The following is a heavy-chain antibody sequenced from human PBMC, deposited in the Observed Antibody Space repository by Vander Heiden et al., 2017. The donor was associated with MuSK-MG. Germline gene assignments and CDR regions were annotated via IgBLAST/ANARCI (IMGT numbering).Heavy chain of an antibody. J-gene: IGHJ4*02. CDR3: VKDQNDDSWTGYLAPPVFDY. CDR2: SSSNGGSI. V-gene: IGHV3-64D*06. Sequence: EVQLVAYGAGLVPPGGSLSPPWSACGVTYTRYALHWVRQAPGKGLEDVSASSSNGGSINYADSVKGRFTISRDNSKNTLYLQMSSLRAGDTAVYYCVKDQNDDSWTGYLAPPVFDYWGQGPLVTVSS. D-gene: IGHD3-9*01. CDR1: GVTYTRYA.